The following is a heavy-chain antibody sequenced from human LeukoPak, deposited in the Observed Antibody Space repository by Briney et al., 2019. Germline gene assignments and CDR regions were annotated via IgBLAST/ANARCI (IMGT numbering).Heavy chain of an antibody. CDR3: ARDPSVTMILGRYGMDV. CDR2: IIPIFGTA. D-gene: IGHD3-22*01. CDR1: GGTFSSYA. V-gene: IGHV1-69*01. Sequence: SVKVSCKASGGTFSSYAISWVRQAPGQGLEWMGGIIPIFGTANYAQKFQGRVTITADESTSTAYMELSSLRSEDTAVYYCARDPSVTMILGRYGMDVWGQGTTVTVSS. J-gene: IGHJ6*02.